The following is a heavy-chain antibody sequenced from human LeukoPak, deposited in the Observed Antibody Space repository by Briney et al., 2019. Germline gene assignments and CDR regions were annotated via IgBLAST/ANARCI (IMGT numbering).Heavy chain of an antibody. CDR3: ARGYYGSGSYYPGTLDY. Sequence: SVKVSCKASGGTFSSYAISWVRQAPGQGLEWMGGIIPIFGTANYAQKFQGRVTITADESTSTAYMELSSLRSEDTAVYYCARGYYGSGSYYPGTLDYWGQGTLVTVSS. V-gene: IGHV1-69*13. D-gene: IGHD3-10*01. J-gene: IGHJ4*02. CDR2: IIPIFGTA. CDR1: GGTFSSYA.